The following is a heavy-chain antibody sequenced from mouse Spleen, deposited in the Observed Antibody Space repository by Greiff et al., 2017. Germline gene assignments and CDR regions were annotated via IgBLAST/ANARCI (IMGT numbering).Heavy chain of an antibody. V-gene: IGHV5-12-2*01. CDR3: ARRGDGYFDY. J-gene: IGHJ2*01. CDR2: ISNGGGST. CDR1: GFTFSSYT. D-gene: IGHD2-3*01. Sequence: EVMLVESGGGLVQPGGSLKLSCAASGFTFSSYTMSWVRQTPEKRLEWVAYISNGGGSTYYPDTVKGRFTISRDNAKNTLYLQMSSLKSEDTAMYYCARRGDGYFDYWGQGTTLTVSS.